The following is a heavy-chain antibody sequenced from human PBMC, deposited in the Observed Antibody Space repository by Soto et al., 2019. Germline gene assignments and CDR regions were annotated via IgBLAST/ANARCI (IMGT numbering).Heavy chain of an antibody. Sequence: QVQLQESGPGLVKPSETLSLTCTVSGGSISSYYWCWIRQPPGKGLEWIGYIYCSGSTKYNPSLNSRVTTSVDTSKNQFSLKLSSVTAADTAVYYCARATGDYFDYWGQGTLVTVSS. D-gene: IGHD1-26*01. CDR1: GGSISSYY. J-gene: IGHJ4*02. CDR2: IYCSGST. V-gene: IGHV4-59*01. CDR3: ARATGDYFDY.